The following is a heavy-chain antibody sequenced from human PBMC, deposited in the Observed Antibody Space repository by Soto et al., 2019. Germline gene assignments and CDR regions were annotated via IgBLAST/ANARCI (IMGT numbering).Heavy chain of an antibody. Sequence: ASETLSLSFTVSGASISNAYWSWIRQATGKRLEWIGRIHSSGTFNYNPSLKSRVSISRDTSKNQISLKLRSVTAADTAVYYSERDNIVSKGYGMDVWAQGTTVPVYS. D-gene: IGHD5-12*01. V-gene: IGHV4-4*07. CDR2: IHSSGTF. J-gene: IGHJ6*02. CDR1: GASISNAY. CDR3: ERDNIVSKGYGMDV.